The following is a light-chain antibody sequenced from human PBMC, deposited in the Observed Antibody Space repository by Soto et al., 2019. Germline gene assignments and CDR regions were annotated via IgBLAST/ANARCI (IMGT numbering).Light chain of an antibody. V-gene: IGKV3-11*01. J-gene: IGKJ5*01. CDR2: DAS. CDR3: QQRSNWPIT. CDR1: QSVSSY. Sequence: EIVLTQSPATLSLSPGERATLSCRASQSVSSYLAWYQQKPGQAPRLLIYDASNRVTGIPARFSGSGSGTEFTLTISSLEPEDFAVYYCQQRSNWPITFGQGTRLEIK.